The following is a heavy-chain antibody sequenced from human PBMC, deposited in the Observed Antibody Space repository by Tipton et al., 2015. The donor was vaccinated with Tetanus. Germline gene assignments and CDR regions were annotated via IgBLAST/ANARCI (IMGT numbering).Heavy chain of an antibody. D-gene: IGHD3-3*01. CDR1: GYTLTGFY. Sequence: QLVQSGAEMKKPGASVKVACKAFGYTLTGFYMHWVRQAPGQGLEWMGWITPNNGATNFAHNFQGRVTLTSDTSITTAYMELSSLRSDDTAVYYCARGSLRKGFLEWHFDYWGQGTLISVSS. V-gene: IGHV1-2*02. CDR2: ITPNNGAT. CDR3: ARGSLRKGFLEWHFDY. J-gene: IGHJ4*02.